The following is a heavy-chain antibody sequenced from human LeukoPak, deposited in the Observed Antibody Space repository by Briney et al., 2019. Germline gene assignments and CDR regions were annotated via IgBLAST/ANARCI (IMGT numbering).Heavy chain of an antibody. Sequence: SETLSLTCAVYGGSFSGYYWSWIRQPPGKGLEWIGEINHSGSTNYNPSLKSRVTISVDTSKNQFSLKLSSVTAADTAVYYCARGRMLRFAMVIRMYYYYMDVWGKGTTVTVSS. J-gene: IGHJ6*03. V-gene: IGHV4-34*01. CDR1: GGSFSGYY. CDR2: INHSGST. CDR3: ARGRMLRFAMVIRMYYYYMDV. D-gene: IGHD5-18*01.